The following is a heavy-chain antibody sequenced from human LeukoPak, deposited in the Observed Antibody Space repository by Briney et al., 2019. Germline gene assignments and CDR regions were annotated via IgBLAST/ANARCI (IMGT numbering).Heavy chain of an antibody. CDR2: IIPILGIA. D-gene: IGHD3-10*01. Sequence: ASVKVSCKASGGTFSSYAISWVQQAPGQGLEWMGRIIPILGIANYAQKFQGRVTITADKSTSTAYMELSSLRSEDTAVYYCARNSEYYGSGSYYRNWFDPWGQGTLVTVSS. CDR3: ARNSEYYGSGSYYRNWFDP. V-gene: IGHV1-69*04. J-gene: IGHJ5*02. CDR1: GGTFSSYA.